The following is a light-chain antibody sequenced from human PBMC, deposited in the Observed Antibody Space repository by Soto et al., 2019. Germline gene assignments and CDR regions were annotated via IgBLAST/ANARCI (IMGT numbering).Light chain of an antibody. CDR2: DAS. J-gene: IGKJ1*01. V-gene: IGKV3-11*01. CDR1: QGVSSY. Sequence: EIVLTQSPATLSLSPGERATLSCRASQGVSSYLAWYQQKPGQAPRLLIYDASNRATGIPARFSGSGSGTDFTLPISSLEPEDFAVYYCQQRSNWPPWTFGQGTKVEIK. CDR3: QQRSNWPPWT.